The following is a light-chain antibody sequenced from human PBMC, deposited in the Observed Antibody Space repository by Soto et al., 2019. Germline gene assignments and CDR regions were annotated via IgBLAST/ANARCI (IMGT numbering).Light chain of an antibody. CDR1: SRDVGYYNV. J-gene: IGLJ1*01. Sequence: LAQPASRVWAPWQSITISLPGTSRDVGYYNVVSWYQQHPGKAPKLMIYEGSKRPSGVSNRFSGSKSGNTASLTISGLQAEDEADYYCCSYADSSTYVFGTGTKVTVL. V-gene: IGLV2-23*01. CDR3: CSYADSSTYV. CDR2: EGS.